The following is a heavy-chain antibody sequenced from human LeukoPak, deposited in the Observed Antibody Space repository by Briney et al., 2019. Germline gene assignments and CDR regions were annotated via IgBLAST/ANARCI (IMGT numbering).Heavy chain of an antibody. J-gene: IGHJ2*01. V-gene: IGHV1-2*02. Sequence: ASVTVSCKASGYTFTAYYIHWVRQAPGQGLEWMGWIDPNSGGTNYAQNFLGSVTMTGDTSINTAFMELSRLRSDDTAIYYCARGRGTTIVRGVITNYFDLWGRGSLVTVSS. CDR1: GYTFTAYY. CDR2: IDPNSGGT. CDR3: ARGRGTTIVRGVITNYFDL. D-gene: IGHD3-10*01.